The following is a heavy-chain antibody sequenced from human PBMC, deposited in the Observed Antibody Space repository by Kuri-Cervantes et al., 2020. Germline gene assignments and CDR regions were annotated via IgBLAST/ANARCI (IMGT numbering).Heavy chain of an antibody. V-gene: IGHV6-1*01. J-gene: IGHJ6*03. D-gene: IGHD3-10*01. CDR3: ARSYYYGSGIFYYYMDV. CDR1: GDSVSSNRAV. Sequence: LRLSCAISGDSVSSNRAVWHWIRQSPSRGLEWLGRTYYRSKWSNDYAVSVKSRITINADTSKNQFSLQLNSVTPEDTAVYYCARSYYYGSGIFYYYMDVWGKGTTVTVSS. CDR2: TYYRSKWSN.